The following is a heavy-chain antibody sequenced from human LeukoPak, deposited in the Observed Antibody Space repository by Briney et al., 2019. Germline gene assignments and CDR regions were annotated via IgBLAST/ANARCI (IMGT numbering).Heavy chain of an antibody. CDR1: GDTFTSYY. Sequence: ASVKVSCKASGDTFTSYYMHWVRQAPGQGLEWMGIINPSRGSTSYAQKFQGRVTMTRHMSTSTVYMEMSSLRSEDTAVYYCARWGVGYSPAWFDPWGQGTLVTVSS. J-gene: IGHJ5*02. V-gene: IGHV1-46*01. D-gene: IGHD5-18*01. CDR2: INPSRGST. CDR3: ARWGVGYSPAWFDP.